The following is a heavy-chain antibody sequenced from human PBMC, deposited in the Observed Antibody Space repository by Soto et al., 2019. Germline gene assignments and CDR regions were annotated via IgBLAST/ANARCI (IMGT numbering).Heavy chain of an antibody. CDR2: IYPGDSEI. J-gene: IGHJ4*02. D-gene: IGHD6-19*01. CDR3: ARRHPLDSSGWYY. CDR1: GTSFTSFW. Sequence: GESLKISCKVSGTSFTSFWIGWVRQMPGKGLEWLGIIYPGDSEIRYSPSFQGQVTISADKSINTAYLQWSSLKASDTAIYYCARRHPLDSSGWYYWGQGTLVTVSS. V-gene: IGHV5-51*01.